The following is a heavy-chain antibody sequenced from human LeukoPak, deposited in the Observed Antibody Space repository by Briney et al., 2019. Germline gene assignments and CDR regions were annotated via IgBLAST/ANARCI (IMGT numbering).Heavy chain of an antibody. CDR1: GITFTNYA. V-gene: IGHV1-69*13. J-gene: IGHJ4*02. CDR2: IVPIYDVT. CDR3: ARIYYGSGSPDGY. D-gene: IGHD3-10*01. Sequence: EASVKVSCKASGITFTNYAISWVRQAPGQGLEWMGAIVPIYDVTNYAQTFRGRVTMTADESTSTAYMELRSLTSEDTAMYYCARIYYGSGSPDGYWGQGTLVTLSS.